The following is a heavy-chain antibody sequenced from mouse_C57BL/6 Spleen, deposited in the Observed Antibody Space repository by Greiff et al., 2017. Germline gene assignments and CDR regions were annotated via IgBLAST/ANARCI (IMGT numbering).Heavy chain of an antibody. Sequence: VQLQQSGPELVKPGASVKISCKASGYAFSSSWMHWVKQRPGKGLEWIGRIYPGDGDTNYNGKFKGKATLTADKSSSTAYMQLSSLTYEDSAVYFCARWDYYGSGDYAMDYWGQGTSVTVSS. CDR3: ARWDYYGSGDYAMDY. V-gene: IGHV1-82*01. CDR2: IYPGDGDT. CDR1: GYAFSSSW. D-gene: IGHD1-1*01. J-gene: IGHJ4*01.